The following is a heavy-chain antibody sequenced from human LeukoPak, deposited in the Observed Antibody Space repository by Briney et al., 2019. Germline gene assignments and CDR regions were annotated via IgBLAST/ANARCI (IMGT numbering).Heavy chain of an antibody. D-gene: IGHD6-6*01. CDR1: GGSISSYY. CDR2: IYYSGST. Sequence: ETLSLTCTVSGGSISSYYWSWIRQPPGKGLEWIGYIYYSGSTNYNPSLKSRVTISVDTSKNQFSLKLSSVTAADTAVYYCARGNIAARPSGYWGQGTLVTVSS. CDR3: ARGNIAARPSGY. J-gene: IGHJ4*02. V-gene: IGHV4-59*01.